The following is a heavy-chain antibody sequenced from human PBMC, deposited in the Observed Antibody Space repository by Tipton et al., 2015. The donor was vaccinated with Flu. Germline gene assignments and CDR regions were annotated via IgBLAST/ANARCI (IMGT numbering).Heavy chain of an antibody. CDR2: ICHSGST. J-gene: IGHJ5*01. CDR1: GDSIGRGYC. Sequence: TLSLTCSVSGDSIGRGYCWGWIRQPPGKGLEWIGNICHSGSTYDNPSLKSRVTISVDRSKNQFSLKMSSVTAADTAVYYCARDRGYNYGSDSWGQGALVTVSS. V-gene: IGHV4-38-2*02. D-gene: IGHD5-18*01. CDR3: ARDRGYNYGSDS.